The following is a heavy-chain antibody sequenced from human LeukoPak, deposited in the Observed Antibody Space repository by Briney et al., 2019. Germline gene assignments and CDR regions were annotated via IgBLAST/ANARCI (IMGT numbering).Heavy chain of an antibody. Sequence: PSETLSLTCAVYGGSFSGYYWSWIRQPPGKGLEWIGEINHSGGTNYNPSLKSRVTISVDTSKNQFSLKLSSVTAADTAVYNCASGQYYGSGSPEYFQHWGQGTLVTVSS. D-gene: IGHD3-10*01. CDR2: INHSGGT. CDR1: GGSFSGYY. V-gene: IGHV4-34*01. CDR3: ASGQYYGSGSPEYFQH. J-gene: IGHJ1*01.